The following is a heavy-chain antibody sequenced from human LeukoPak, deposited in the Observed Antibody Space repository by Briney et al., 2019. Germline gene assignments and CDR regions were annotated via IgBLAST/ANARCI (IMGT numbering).Heavy chain of an antibody. V-gene: IGHV3-74*03. CDR2: INNDGSSS. CDR1: ALTFSNYW. J-gene: IGHJ4*02. Sequence: GGSLTLSCAAAALTFSNYWMHCVRQAAKKVLVWVSHINNDGSSSTYGSSVKGHFAISRDNAKKAVYLQMTGLRAEDTAVYYCARGVGGLDQGGQGTLVTVSS. CDR3: ARGVGGLDQ. D-gene: IGHD4-23*01.